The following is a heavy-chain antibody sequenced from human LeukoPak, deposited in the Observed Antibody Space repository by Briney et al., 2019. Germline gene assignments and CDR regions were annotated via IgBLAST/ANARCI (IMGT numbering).Heavy chain of an antibody. J-gene: IGHJ4*02. V-gene: IGHV3-30*18. CDR3: AKGRGVATI. D-gene: IGHD5-12*01. CDR1: GFTFSSYG. CDR2: ISYDGSNK. Sequence: AGSRRLSCAVSGFTFSSYGMHWVRQAPGKGLEWVGVISYDGSNKYYADSVKGRFTISRENSKNTLYLQMNSLRAEDTAVDHCAKGRGVATIWGQGTLVTVSS.